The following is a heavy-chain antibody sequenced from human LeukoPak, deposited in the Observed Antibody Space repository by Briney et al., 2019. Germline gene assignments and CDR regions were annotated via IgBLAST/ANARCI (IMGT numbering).Heavy chain of an antibody. J-gene: IGHJ4*02. CDR2: IYTSGST. V-gene: IGHV4-61*02. Sequence: SETLSLTCTVSGGSISSGSYYWSWIRQPAGKGLEWMGRIYTSGSTNYNPSLKSRVTISVDTSKNQFSLKLSSVTAADTAAYYCARDRAFCSSTSCYHIIDYWGQGTLVTVSS. CDR3: ARDRAFCSSTSCYHIIDY. CDR1: GGSISSGSYY. D-gene: IGHD2-2*01.